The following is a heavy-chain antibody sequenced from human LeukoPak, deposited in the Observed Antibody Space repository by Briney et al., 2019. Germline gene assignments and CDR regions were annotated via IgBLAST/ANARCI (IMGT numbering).Heavy chain of an antibody. CDR3: ATLNCSGGSCYEKRYYYYMDV. Sequence: PSETLSLTCAVSGGSISSSNWWSWVRQPPGKGLEWIGEIYHSGSTNYNPSLKSRVTISVDTSKNQFSLKLSSVTAADTAVYYCATLNCSGGSCYEKRYYYYMDVWGKGTTVTVSS. CDR1: GGSISSSNW. J-gene: IGHJ6*03. D-gene: IGHD2-15*01. CDR2: IYHSGST. V-gene: IGHV4-4*02.